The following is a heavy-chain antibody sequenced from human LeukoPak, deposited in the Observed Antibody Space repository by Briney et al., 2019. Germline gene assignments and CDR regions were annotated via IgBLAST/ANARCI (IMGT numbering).Heavy chain of an antibody. J-gene: IGHJ4*02. CDR1: GYSISSGYY. D-gene: IGHD3-22*01. V-gene: IGHV4-38-2*02. CDR2: IYHSGSI. Sequence: SETLSVTCTVSGYSISSGYYWGWIRQPPGKGLEWIGNIYHSGSIYSNPSLKSRVTISLDTSKNQFSLKLSSVTAADTAVYYCARRVFYYDSSGYLRSNYFDYWGQGTLVTVSS. CDR3: ARRVFYYDSSGYLRSNYFDY.